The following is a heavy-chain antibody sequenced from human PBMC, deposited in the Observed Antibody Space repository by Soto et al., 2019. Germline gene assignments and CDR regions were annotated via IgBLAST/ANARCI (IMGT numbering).Heavy chain of an antibody. CDR2: IIPILGIA. Sequence: QVQLVQSGAEVKKPGSSVKVSCKASGGTFSSYTISWVRQAPGQGLEWMGRIIPILGIANYAQKFQGRVTITADKSTSTAYMELSSLRSEDTAVYYCARGTYYGDYEPGWFDPWGQGTLVTVSS. CDR3: ARGTYYGDYEPGWFDP. J-gene: IGHJ5*02. V-gene: IGHV1-69*02. CDR1: GGTFSSYT. D-gene: IGHD4-17*01.